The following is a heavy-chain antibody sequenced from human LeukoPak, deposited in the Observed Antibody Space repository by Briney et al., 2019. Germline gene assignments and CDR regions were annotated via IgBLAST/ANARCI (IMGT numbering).Heavy chain of an antibody. CDR3: ARTVITIASMDV. CDR2: IYYSGST. J-gene: IGHJ6*02. Sequence: SETLSLTCTVSGGSISSSSYYWGWIRQPPGKGLEWIGSIYYSGSTYYNPSLKSRVTISVDTFKNQFSLKLSSVTAADTAVYYCARTVITIASMDVWGQGTTVTVSS. D-gene: IGHD3-3*01. V-gene: IGHV4-39*01. CDR1: GGSISSSSYY.